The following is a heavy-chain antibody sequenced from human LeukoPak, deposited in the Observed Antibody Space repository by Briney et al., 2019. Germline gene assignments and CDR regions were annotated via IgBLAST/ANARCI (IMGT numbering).Heavy chain of an antibody. D-gene: IGHD4-17*01. V-gene: IGHV1-69*13. J-gene: IGHJ4*02. CDR2: IIPIFGTA. Sequence: SVKVSCKASGGTFSSYAISWVRQAPGQGLEWMGGIIPIFGTANYAQKFQGRVTITADESTSTAYMELSSLRSEDTAVYYCARAHDYGDYVDYFDYWGQGTLVTVSS. CDR1: GGTFSSYA. CDR3: ARAHDYGDYVDYFDY.